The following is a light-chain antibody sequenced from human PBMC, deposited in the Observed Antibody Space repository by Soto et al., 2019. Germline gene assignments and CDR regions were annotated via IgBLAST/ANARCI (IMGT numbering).Light chain of an antibody. J-gene: IGLJ1*01. CDR3: SSYSCSSTPLHV. V-gene: IGLV2-14*01. CDR2: DVS. Sequence: QSALTQPASVSGSPGQSITISCTGTSSDVRGYNYVSWYQQHPGKAPKLMIYDVSNRPSGVSNRFSGSKSGNTASLTISGLQAEDDADYYCSSYSCSSTPLHVFGTGTKLTVL. CDR1: SSDVRGYNY.